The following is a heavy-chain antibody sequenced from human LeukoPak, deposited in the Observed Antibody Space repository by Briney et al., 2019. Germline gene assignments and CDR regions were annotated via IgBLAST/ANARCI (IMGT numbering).Heavy chain of an antibody. V-gene: IGHV3-23*01. CDR3: AKDGSSWYVDYFDD. D-gene: IGHD6-13*01. CDR1: GFTFSSYA. CDR2: ISGSGGST. Sequence: GGSLRLACAASGFTFSSYAMSWVRQAPGKGLEWVSAISGSGGSTYYADSVKGRFTISRDNSKNTLYMQMNSLRAEDTAVYYCAKDGSSWYVDYFDDWGQGTLVTVSS. J-gene: IGHJ4*02.